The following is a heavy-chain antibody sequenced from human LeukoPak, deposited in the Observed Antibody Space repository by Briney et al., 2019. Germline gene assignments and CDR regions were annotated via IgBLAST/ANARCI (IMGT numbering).Heavy chain of an antibody. Sequence: GASVKVSCKASGGTFSSYAISWVRQAPGQGLEWMGGIIPIFGTANYAQKFQGRVTITADKSTSTAYMELSGLRAEDRAGYYCAREIAVAGFDAFDIWGQGTIVTVSS. CDR3: AREIAVAGFDAFDI. J-gene: IGHJ3*02. V-gene: IGHV1-69*06. CDR2: IIPIFGTA. CDR1: GGTFSSYA. D-gene: IGHD6-19*01.